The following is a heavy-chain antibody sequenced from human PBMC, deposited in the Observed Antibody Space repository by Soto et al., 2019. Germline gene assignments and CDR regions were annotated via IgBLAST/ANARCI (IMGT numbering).Heavy chain of an antibody. J-gene: IGHJ4*02. Sequence: QVQLVESGGGVVQPGRSLRLSCAASGFPFTTYGMHWVREGPGKGLEWVAVISYDGSNKYYADSVKGRFTISRDNSKNPLYLQMNTLRPEDTALYYCVGGQYYFDYRGQGTLFTVSS. CDR2: ISYDGSNK. V-gene: IGHV3-30*03. CDR3: VGGQYYFDY. D-gene: IGHD3-10*01. CDR1: GFPFTTYG.